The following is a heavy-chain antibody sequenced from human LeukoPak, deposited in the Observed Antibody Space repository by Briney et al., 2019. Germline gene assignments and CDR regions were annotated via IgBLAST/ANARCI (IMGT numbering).Heavy chain of an antibody. CDR1: GLTFSSYW. CDR2: IKQDGSEK. Sequence: PGVTLRLSCAASGLTFSSYWMSWVRQAPGKGLEWVANIKQDGSEKYYVDSVKGRFTISRQNAKNSLFQQMNSLRAEDTAVYYCARHRSGGSQDDAFDIWGQGTMVTVSS. D-gene: IGHD2-15*01. V-gene: IGHV3-7*01. J-gene: IGHJ3*02. CDR3: ARHRSGGSQDDAFDI.